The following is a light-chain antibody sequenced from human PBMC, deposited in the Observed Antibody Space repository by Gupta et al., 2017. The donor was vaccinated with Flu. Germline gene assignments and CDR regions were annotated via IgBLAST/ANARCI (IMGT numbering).Light chain of an antibody. J-gene: IGLJ1*01. CDR1: SSDVGGYNY. V-gene: IGLV2-14*01. CDR2: EVS. CDR3: SSYTSSSTLLYV. Sequence: QSALTQPASVSGSPGQSITSSCTGISSDVGGYNYVSWYQQHPGKATKLMIYEVSNRPSGVPNRFSGSKSGNTASLTISGLQAEDEADFYCSSYTSSSTLLYVFGTGTKVTVV.